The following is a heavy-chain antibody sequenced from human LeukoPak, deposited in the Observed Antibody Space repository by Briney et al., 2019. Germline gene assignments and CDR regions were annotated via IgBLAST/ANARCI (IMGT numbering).Heavy chain of an antibody. CDR2: IYYSGST. CDR1: GGSISSSSYY. V-gene: IGHV4-39*01. CDR3: ARHGYCSSTSCYKNWFDP. Sequence: SETLSLTCTVSGGSISSSSYYWGWIRQPPGKGLEWIGSIYYSGSTYYNPSLKSRVTISVDTSKNQFSLKLSSVTAADTAVYYCARHGYCSSTSCYKNWFDPWGQGTPVTVSS. D-gene: IGHD2-2*02. J-gene: IGHJ5*02.